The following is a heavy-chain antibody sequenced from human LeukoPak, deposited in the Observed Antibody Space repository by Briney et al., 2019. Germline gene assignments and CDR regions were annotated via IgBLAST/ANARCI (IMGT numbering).Heavy chain of an antibody. V-gene: IGHV1-69*05. D-gene: IGHD4-23*01. CDR2: IIPIFGTA. CDR3: ARDKDYGGNFGTFDY. CDR1: GGTFSSYA. Sequence: SVKVSCKASGGTFSSYAISWVRQAPGQGLEWMGGIIPIFGTANYAQKFQGRVTITTDESTSTAYLELSSLRSEDTAVYYCARDKDYGGNFGTFDYWGQGTLVTVSS. J-gene: IGHJ4*02.